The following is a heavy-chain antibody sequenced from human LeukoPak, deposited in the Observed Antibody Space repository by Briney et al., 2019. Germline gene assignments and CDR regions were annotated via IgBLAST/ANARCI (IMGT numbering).Heavy chain of an antibody. CDR1: GFNFITAE. CDR2: ISRTGSTI. CDR3: ARGDWYFNF. D-gene: IGHD3-16*01. V-gene: IGHV3-48*03. Sequence: GGSLRLSCAATGFNFITAEMNWVRQAPGKAPECVSYISRTGSTIFYADSMKGRFFVSRDNAKNLLYLQMTSLRVEDTAIYYCARGDWYFNFWGRGTLVTVSS. J-gene: IGHJ2*01.